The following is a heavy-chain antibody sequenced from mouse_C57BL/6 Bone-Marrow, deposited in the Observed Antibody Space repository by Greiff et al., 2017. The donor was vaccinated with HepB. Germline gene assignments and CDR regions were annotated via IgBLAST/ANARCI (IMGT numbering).Heavy chain of an antibody. Sequence: EVKVVESGGGLVQPGGSLKLSCAASGFTFSDYGMAWVRQAPRKGPEWVAFISNLAYSIYYADTVTGRFTISRENAKNTLYLEMSSLRSEDTAMYYCATMIRGYAMDYWGQGTSVTVSS. V-gene: IGHV5-15*01. CDR1: GFTFSDYG. CDR2: ISNLAYSI. D-gene: IGHD2-4*01. J-gene: IGHJ4*01. CDR3: ATMIRGYAMDY.